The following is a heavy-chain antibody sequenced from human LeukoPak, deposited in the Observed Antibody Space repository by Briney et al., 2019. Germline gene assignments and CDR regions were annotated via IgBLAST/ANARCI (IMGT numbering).Heavy chain of an antibody. Sequence: SETLSLTCAVYGGSFSGYYWSWIRQPPGKGLEWIGEINHSGSTNYNPSLKSRVTISVDTSKNQFSLKLSSVTAADTAVYYCASLLRFDYWGQGTLVTVSS. CDR3: ASLLRFDY. CDR1: GGSFSGYY. V-gene: IGHV4-34*01. J-gene: IGHJ4*02. CDR2: INHSGST. D-gene: IGHD3-3*01.